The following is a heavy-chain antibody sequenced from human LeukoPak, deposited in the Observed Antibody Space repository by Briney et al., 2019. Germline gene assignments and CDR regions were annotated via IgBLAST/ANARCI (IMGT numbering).Heavy chain of an antibody. CDR2: IRYDGSNK. CDR1: GFTFSSYG. CDR3: ARGRKGISSSWPRHNWFNP. J-gene: IGHJ5*02. D-gene: IGHD6-13*01. V-gene: IGHV3-30*02. Sequence: GGSLRLSCAASGFTFSSYGMHWVRQAPGKGLEWVAFIRYDGSNKYYADSVKGRFTISRDNSKNTLYLQMNSLRAEDTAVYYCARGRKGISSSWPRHNWFNPWGQGTLVTVSS.